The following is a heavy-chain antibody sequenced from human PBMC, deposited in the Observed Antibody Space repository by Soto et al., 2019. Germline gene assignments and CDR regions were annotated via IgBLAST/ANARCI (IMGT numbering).Heavy chain of an antibody. CDR1: GGSISGHY. CDR2: IFYTGST. Sequence: SETLSLTCTVSGGSISGHYWFWIRQSPGKGLEWIGYIFYTGSTNYNPSLKSRVTLSADTSKNQFSLRLSSVTTADTAVYYCARVGSSGWAPDYWGQGTLVT. V-gene: IGHV4-59*11. J-gene: IGHJ4*02. CDR3: ARVGSSGWAPDY. D-gene: IGHD6-19*01.